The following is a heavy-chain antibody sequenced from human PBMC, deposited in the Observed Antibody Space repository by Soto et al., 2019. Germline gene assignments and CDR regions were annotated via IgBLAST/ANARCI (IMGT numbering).Heavy chain of an antibody. CDR2: MYDSGST. D-gene: IGHD2-21*02. CDR3: ARSYCGGDCYRYYYYALDV. V-gene: IGHV4-4*08. CDR1: GGSIIGYY. Sequence: SETLSLTCTVSGGSIIGYYWSWIRQPTGKGLEWIGSMYDSGSTTYNPSLKSRVTVSVDTSKNQFSLELTSVTAADTAVYHCARSYCGGDCYRYYYYALDVWGQGTTVTVSS. J-gene: IGHJ6*02.